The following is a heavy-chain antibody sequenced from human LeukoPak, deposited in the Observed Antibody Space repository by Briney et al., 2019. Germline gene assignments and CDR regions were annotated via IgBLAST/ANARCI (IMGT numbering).Heavy chain of an antibody. Sequence: ASVKVSCKASGYTFTSYDINWVRQATGQELEWMGWMNPNSGNTDYAQKFQGRVTMTRNTSISTAYMELSSLRSEDTAVYYCARGRGYYDILTGYYQLYYYYGMDVWGQGTTVTVSS. D-gene: IGHD3-9*01. J-gene: IGHJ6*02. CDR3: ARGRGYYDILTGYYQLYYYYGMDV. CDR1: GYTFTSYD. V-gene: IGHV1-8*01. CDR2: MNPNSGNT.